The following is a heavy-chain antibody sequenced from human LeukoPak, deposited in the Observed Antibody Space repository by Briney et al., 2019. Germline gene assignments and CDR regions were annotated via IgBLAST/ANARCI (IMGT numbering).Heavy chain of an antibody. CDR1: GFTFSSYG. D-gene: IGHD6-19*01. CDR3: SKFRPVTSVAGTIFHY. V-gene: IGHV3-23*01. CDR2: IGGGGQDT. Sequence: GGSLRLSCTASGFTFSSYGMSLVRQAPGKGLEWVSAIGGGGQDTFYADSVRGRFTISRDNSKNMMFLQMNTLRAEDTAVYYCSKFRPVTSVAGTIFHYWGQGTLVTVSS. J-gene: IGHJ4*02.